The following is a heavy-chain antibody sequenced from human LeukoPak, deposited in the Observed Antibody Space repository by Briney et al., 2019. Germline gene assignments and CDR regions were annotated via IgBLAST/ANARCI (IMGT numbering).Heavy chain of an antibody. J-gene: IGHJ3*02. V-gene: IGHV3-53*01. CDR1: GFTVSSNY. CDR2: IYSDGNT. Sequence: GGSLRLSCAASGFTVSSNYMSWVRQAPGKGLEWVSVIYSDGNTYYVDSVKGRFTISRDNSENTLYLQMNSLRAEDTAVYYCARDFSGRGDAFDIWGQGTMVIVSS. CDR3: ARDFSGRGDAFDI. D-gene: IGHD1-26*01.